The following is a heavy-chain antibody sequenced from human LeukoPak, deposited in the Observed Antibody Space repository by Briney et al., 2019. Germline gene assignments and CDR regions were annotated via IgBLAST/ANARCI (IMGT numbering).Heavy chain of an antibody. CDR2: IDPSDSET. V-gene: IGHV5-51*01. CDR1: GSIFTSYW. CDR3: ARQTAMGRSGDY. J-gene: IGHJ4*02. D-gene: IGHD5-18*01. Sequence: GESLQISCQASGSIFTSYWIGWGRRLPGKGREGMGIIDPSDSETRYTPSFQGQVTISVDKSLTTADLQSNSLKASDAAMYYCARQTAMGRSGDYWGQGTLVTVSS.